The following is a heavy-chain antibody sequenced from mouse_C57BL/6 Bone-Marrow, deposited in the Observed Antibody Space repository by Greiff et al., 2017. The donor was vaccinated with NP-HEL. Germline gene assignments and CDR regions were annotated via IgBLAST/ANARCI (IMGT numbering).Heavy chain of an antibody. J-gene: IGHJ2*01. CDR3: SRGSSGSYYFDY. V-gene: IGHV1-80*01. D-gene: IGHD3-2*02. CDR2: IYPGDGDT. CDR1: GYAFSSYW. Sequence: QVQLQQSGAELVKPGASVKISCKASGYAFSSYWMNWVKQRPGKGLEWIGQIYPGDGDTNYNGKFKGKATLTADKSSSTAYMQLSSLTSEDSAVYFCSRGSSGSYYFDYWGQGTTLTVSS.